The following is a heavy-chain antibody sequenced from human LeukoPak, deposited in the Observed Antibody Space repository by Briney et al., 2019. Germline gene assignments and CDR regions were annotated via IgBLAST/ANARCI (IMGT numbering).Heavy chain of an antibody. Sequence: SETLSLTCTVSGGSISSSSYYWGWIRQPPGKGLEWIGSIYYSGSTYYNPSLKSRVTISVDTSKNQFSLKLSSVTAADTAVYYCARASSWYALLGYWGQGTLVTVSS. D-gene: IGHD6-13*01. V-gene: IGHV4-39*07. J-gene: IGHJ4*02. CDR3: ARASSWYALLGY. CDR1: GGSISSSSYY. CDR2: IYYSGST.